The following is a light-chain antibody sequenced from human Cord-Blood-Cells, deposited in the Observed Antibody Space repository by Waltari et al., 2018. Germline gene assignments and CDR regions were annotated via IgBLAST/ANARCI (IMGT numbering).Light chain of an antibody. J-gene: IGLJ1*01. CDR2: DVS. CDR3: SSYTSGSTLV. V-gene: IGLV2-14*01. Sequence: QSALTQPASVSGSPGQSITISCTGTSSDVGGYNYVSWYQQHPGKAPKLMIYDVSNRPSGVSNRFSGSKSGNTASLTISGPQAEDEADYYCSSYTSGSTLVFGTGTKVTVL. CDR1: SSDVGGYNY.